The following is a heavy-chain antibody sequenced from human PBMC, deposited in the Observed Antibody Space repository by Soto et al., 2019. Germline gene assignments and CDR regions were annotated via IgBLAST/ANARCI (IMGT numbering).Heavy chain of an antibody. J-gene: IGHJ4*02. CDR1: GFTFSSYA. CDR3: AREGGKVLLWFGEPYY. V-gene: IGHV3-30-3*01. D-gene: IGHD3-10*01. CDR2: ISYDGSNK. Sequence: ESGGGVVQPGRSLRLSCAASGFTFSSYAMHWVRQAPGKGLEWVAVISYDGSNKYYADSVKGRFTISRDNSKNTLYLQMNSLRAEDTAVYYCAREGGKVLLWFGEPYYWGQGTLVTVSS.